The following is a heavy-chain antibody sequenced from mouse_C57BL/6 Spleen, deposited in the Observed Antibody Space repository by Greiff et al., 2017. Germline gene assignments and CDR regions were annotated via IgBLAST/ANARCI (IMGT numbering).Heavy chain of an antibody. CDR2: ISDGGSYT. Sequence: EVQVVESGGGLVKPGGSLKLSCAASGFTFSSYAMSWVRQTPEKRLEWVATISDGGSYTYYPDNVKGRFTISRDNAKNNLYLQMSHLKSEDTAMYYCARDRSSEAMDYWGQGTSVTVSS. D-gene: IGHD3-1*01. J-gene: IGHJ4*01. CDR3: ARDRSSEAMDY. CDR1: GFTFSSYA. V-gene: IGHV5-4*01.